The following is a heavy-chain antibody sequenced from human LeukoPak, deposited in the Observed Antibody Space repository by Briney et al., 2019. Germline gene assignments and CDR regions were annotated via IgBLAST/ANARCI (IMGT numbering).Heavy chain of an antibody. CDR1: GFTFSDYY. CDR2: IGSSGSTI. J-gene: IGHJ2*01. D-gene: IGHD2-2*01. CDR3: ARKGQKGYCSSTSCPPWYFDL. V-gene: IGHV3-11*01. Sequence: GGSLRLSCAASGFTFSDYYMSWIRQAPGKGREWVSYIGSSGSTIYYADSVKGRFTISRDNAKNSLYLQMNSLRAEDTAVYYCARKGQKGYCSSTSCPPWYFDLWGRGTLVTVSS.